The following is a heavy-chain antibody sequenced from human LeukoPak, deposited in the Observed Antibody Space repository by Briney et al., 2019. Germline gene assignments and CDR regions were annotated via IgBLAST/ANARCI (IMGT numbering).Heavy chain of an antibody. Sequence: GGSLRLSCSASGFTFSSYGMHWVRQAPGKGLEWVAVISYDGSNKYYADSVKGRFTISRDNSKNTLYLQMNSLRAEDTAVYYCAKGEYQLPLDYWGQGTLATVSS. V-gene: IGHV3-30*18. J-gene: IGHJ4*02. CDR3: AKGEYQLPLDY. CDR2: ISYDGSNK. CDR1: GFTFSSYG. D-gene: IGHD2-2*01.